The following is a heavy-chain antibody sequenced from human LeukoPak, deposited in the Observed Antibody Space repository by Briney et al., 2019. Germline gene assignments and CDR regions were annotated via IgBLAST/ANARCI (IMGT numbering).Heavy chain of an antibody. J-gene: IGHJ4*02. Sequence: SETLSLTCTVSGGSISSYYWSWIRQPPGKGLEWIGCIYYSGSTNYNPSLKSRVTISVDTSKNQFSLKLSSVTAADTAVYYCARRGYYDSSGYRKSRDYWGQGTLVTVSS. D-gene: IGHD3-22*01. CDR1: GGSISSYY. CDR2: IYYSGST. CDR3: ARRGYYDSSGYRKSRDY. V-gene: IGHV4-59*01.